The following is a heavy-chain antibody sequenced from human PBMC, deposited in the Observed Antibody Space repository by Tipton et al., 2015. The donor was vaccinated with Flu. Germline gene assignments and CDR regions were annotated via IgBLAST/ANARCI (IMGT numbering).Heavy chain of an antibody. CDR2: IYHIGNT. Sequence: TLSLTCTVSGGPIISGGDYWSWIRQHPGKGLEWIGHIYHIGNTNYNPSLKSRVTISMDTSKSQFSLKLSSMTAADTAVYYCARMEWTVTTPRYFDLWGRGTLVTVSS. D-gene: IGHD3-3*01. CDR3: ARMEWTVTTPRYFDL. V-gene: IGHV4-31*03. J-gene: IGHJ2*01. CDR1: GGPIISGGDY.